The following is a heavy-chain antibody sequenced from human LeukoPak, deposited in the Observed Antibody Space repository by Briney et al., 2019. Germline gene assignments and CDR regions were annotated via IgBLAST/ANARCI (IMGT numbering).Heavy chain of an antibody. CDR3: ARGFVVVAATGAFDI. CDR1: GGSFSGYY. V-gene: IGHV4-34*01. D-gene: IGHD2-15*01. Sequence: SETLSLTCAVYGGSFSGYYWSWLRQPPGKGLEWIGEINHSGSTNYNPSLKSRVTISVDTSKNQFSLKLSSVTAAGTAVYYCARGFVVVAATGAFDIWGQGTMVTVSS. CDR2: INHSGST. J-gene: IGHJ3*02.